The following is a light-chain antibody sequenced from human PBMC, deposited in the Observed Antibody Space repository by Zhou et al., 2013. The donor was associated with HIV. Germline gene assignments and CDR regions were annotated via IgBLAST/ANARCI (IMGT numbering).Light chain of an antibody. CDR3: QQRSNWPPWT. CDR2: GAS. Sequence: EIVLTQSPATLSLSPGERATLSCRASQSVSSYLAWYQQKLGQAPRLLIYGASNRATGIPARFSGSGSGTDFTLTISSLEPEDFAIYYCQQRSNWPPWTFGQGTKVEI. V-gene: IGKV3-11*01. CDR1: QSVSSY. J-gene: IGKJ1*01.